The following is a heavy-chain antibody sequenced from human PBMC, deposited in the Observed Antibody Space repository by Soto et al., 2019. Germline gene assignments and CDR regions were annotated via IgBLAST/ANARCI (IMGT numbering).Heavy chain of an antibody. V-gene: IGHV1-8*01. D-gene: IGHD4-17*01. CDR3: ARNRVTTIDFDF. Sequence: AASVKVSCKASGYTFSTYDINWVRQATGQGLEWMGWMNPNSGNTGYAQKFQGRVTMTRDTSISTAYMELSSLRSDDTAVYYCARNRVTTIDFDFWGQGTLVTVSS. CDR1: GYTFSTYD. CDR2: MNPNSGNT. J-gene: IGHJ4*02.